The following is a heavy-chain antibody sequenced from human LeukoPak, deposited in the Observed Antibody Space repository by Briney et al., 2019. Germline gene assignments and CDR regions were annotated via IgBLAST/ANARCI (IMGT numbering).Heavy chain of an antibody. CDR3: ARGRAGGRRYSSSWYYFDY. CDR1: RYTFTGYY. D-gene: IGHD6-13*01. Sequence: GASVKVSCKAFRYTFTGYYIHWVRQAPGQGLEWMGWINPNSGGTKTAQKFQGRVTMTRDTSIDTAYMELSSLRSEDTAVYYCARGRAGGRRYSSSWYYFDYWGQGTLVTVSS. J-gene: IGHJ4*02. V-gene: IGHV1-2*02. CDR2: INPNSGGT.